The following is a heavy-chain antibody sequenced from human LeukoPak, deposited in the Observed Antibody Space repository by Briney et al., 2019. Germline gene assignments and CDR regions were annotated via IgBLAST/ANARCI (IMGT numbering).Heavy chain of an antibody. Sequence: SESLSLTCTVSGGSLSSYYWRWIRQPAGKGLGWVGYIYYTGSTNYNPSLKSRVTKSVDTSKNQFSLKLSSETAADTAVYYCARNIPFDYWGQGTLVTVSS. CDR2: IYYTGST. CDR3: ARNIPFDY. V-gene: IGHV4-59*01. J-gene: IGHJ4*02. CDR1: GGSLSSYY. D-gene: IGHD2/OR15-2a*01.